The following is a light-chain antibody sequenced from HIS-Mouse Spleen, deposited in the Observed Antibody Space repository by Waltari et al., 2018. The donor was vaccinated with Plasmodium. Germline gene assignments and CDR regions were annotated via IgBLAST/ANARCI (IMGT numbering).Light chain of an antibody. CDR2: DAS. V-gene: IGKV3-11*01. CDR3: QQRSNWPRVLT. CDR1: QSVSSY. J-gene: IGKJ4*01. Sequence: EIVLTQSPATLSLSPGERAPLSCRASQSVSSYLAWYQQKPGQAPRLLIYDASTRATGIPARCSGSGSGTDFTLTISSLEPEDFAVYYCQQRSNWPRVLTFGGGTKVEIK.